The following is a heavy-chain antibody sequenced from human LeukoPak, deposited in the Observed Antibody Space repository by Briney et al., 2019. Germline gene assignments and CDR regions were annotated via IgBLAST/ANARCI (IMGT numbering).Heavy chain of an antibody. CDR3: AREREGDFGSATFFGL. D-gene: IGHD3-10*01. V-gene: IGHV3-11*01. Sequence: GGSLRLSCAASDFVFSDHYMSWVRQAPGKGLEWVSYISSGGDSVYYADSVKGRFTISRDNAKNSLYLQMSSLRAEDTAVYYCAREREGDFGSATFFGLWGQGSLVTVA. J-gene: IGHJ4*02. CDR2: ISSGGDSV. CDR1: DFVFSDHY.